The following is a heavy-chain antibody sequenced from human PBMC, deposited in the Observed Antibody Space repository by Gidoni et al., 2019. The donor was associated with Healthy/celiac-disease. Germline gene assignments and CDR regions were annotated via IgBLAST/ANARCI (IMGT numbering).Heavy chain of an antibody. V-gene: IGHV1-69*04. J-gene: IGHJ3*02. CDR1: GGTFSSYA. Sequence: QVQLVQSGAEVKKPGYSVKVSCKAAGGTFSSYAISWVRQAPGQGLEWMGRIIPILGIANYAQKFQGRVTITADKSTSTAYMELSSLSSDDTAVYYCARGLVVPAAIYAFDIWGQGTMVTVSS. CDR3: ARGLVVPAAIYAFDI. D-gene: IGHD2-2*01. CDR2: IIPILGIA.